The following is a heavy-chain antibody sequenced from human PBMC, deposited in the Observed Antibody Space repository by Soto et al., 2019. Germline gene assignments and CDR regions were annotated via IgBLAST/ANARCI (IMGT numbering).Heavy chain of an antibody. D-gene: IGHD3-22*01. Sequence: SETLSLTCTVSGGSISSYYWSWIRQPPGKGLEWIGYIYYSGSTNYNPSLKSRVTISVDTSKNQFSLKLSPVTAADTAVYYCARHLGYDSSGYYRNWFDPWGQGTQVT. V-gene: IGHV4-59*08. CDR1: GGSISSYY. CDR2: IYYSGST. CDR3: ARHLGYDSSGYYRNWFDP. J-gene: IGHJ5*02.